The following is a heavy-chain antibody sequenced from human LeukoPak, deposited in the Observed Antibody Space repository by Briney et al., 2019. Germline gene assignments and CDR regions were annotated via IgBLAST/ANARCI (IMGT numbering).Heavy chain of an antibody. CDR2: AYSGVNA. J-gene: IGHJ6*03. V-gene: IGHV4-4*07. CDR3: AREKSGTLTRAYYYIDV. CDR1: GDSMHSYY. Sequence: SETLSLTCTVSGDSMHSYYWTWIRQSPQKGLEWIGRAYSGVNAYYNPSLPSRVTISVDKSNNQFSLYLTSVTAADTALYYCAREKSGTLTRAYYYIDVWGKGITVTVSS. D-gene: IGHD1-26*01.